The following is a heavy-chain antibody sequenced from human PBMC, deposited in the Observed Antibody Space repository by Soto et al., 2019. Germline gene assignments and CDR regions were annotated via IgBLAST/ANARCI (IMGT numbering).Heavy chain of an antibody. CDR1: GGSISSYY. J-gene: IGHJ6*02. V-gene: IGHV4-59*12. CDR3: ARRGGSSSRYYYYAMDV. CDR2: IYSNGDT. D-gene: IGHD6-6*01. Sequence: SETLSLTCTVSGGSISSYYWSWIRQPPGKGLEWIGYIYSNGDTYYNPSLKSRVSISVDTSKNQFSLNLTSVTAADTAVYYCARRGGSSSRYYYYAMDVWGQGTTVTVSS.